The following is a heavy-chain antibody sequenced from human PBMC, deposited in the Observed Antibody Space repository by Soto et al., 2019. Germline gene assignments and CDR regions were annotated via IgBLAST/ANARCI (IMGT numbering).Heavy chain of an antibody. CDR1: GYTFTSYG. J-gene: IGHJ3*02. Sequence: ASVKVSCKASGYTFTSYGISWVRQAPGQGLECMGWISAYNGNTNYAQKLQGRVTMTTDTSTSTAYMELRSLRSDDTAVYYCASKEYCSSTSCYSGSDAFDIWGQGTMVTVSS. V-gene: IGHV1-18*01. CDR2: ISAYNGNT. CDR3: ASKEYCSSTSCYSGSDAFDI. D-gene: IGHD2-2*01.